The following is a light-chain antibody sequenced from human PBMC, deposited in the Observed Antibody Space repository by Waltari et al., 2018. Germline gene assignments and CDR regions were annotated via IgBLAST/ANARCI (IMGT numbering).Light chain of an antibody. CDR1: SSDVGGYNY. Sequence: QSALTQPASVSGSPGQSITISCTGTSSDVGGYNYVSWYQQHPGKVPKVMIYEVSKRPSGVSHRFSGSKSGNTASLTISGLQAEDEADYYCSSYRSGSILVFGGGTKVTVL. J-gene: IGLJ2*01. V-gene: IGLV2-14*01. CDR2: EVS. CDR3: SSYRSGSILV.